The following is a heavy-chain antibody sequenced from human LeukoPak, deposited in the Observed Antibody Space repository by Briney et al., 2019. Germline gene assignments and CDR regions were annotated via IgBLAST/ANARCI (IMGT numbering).Heavy chain of an antibody. CDR1: GGSFRGYY. CDR2: INHSGGT. D-gene: IGHD3-3*01. J-gene: IGHJ5*02. Sequence: SETQSLTCAVYGGSFRGYYWSWIRQPPGKGLEWIGEINHSGGTNYNPSLKSRVTISLDTSKNQFSLKLSSVTAADTAVYYCARVGGDFWSGYSNWFDPWGQGTLVTVSS. V-gene: IGHV4-34*01. CDR3: ARVGGDFWSGYSNWFDP.